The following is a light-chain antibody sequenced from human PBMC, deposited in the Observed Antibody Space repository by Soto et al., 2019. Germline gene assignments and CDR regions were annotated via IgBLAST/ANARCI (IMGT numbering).Light chain of an antibody. Sequence: EIVLTQSAGAVSLSPGERATLSCRASQSVSSSYLAWYQQKPGQAPRLLIYGASSRATGIPDRFSGSGSGTDFTLTISRLEPEDFAVYYCQQYGSSPTTFGQGTKVDIK. CDR3: QQYGSSPTT. CDR1: QSVSSSY. CDR2: GAS. J-gene: IGKJ1*01. V-gene: IGKV3-20*01.